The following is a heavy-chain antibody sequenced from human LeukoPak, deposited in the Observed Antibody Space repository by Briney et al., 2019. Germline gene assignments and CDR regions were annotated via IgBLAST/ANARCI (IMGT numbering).Heavy chain of an antibody. CDR1: GFTFSSYA. CDR2: FSSSGGST. D-gene: IGHD2-15*01. Sequence: GGSLRLPCAASGFTFSSYAMTWVRQAPGKGLEWVSTFSSSGGSTYYADSVKGRFTISRDSSKNTLFLQMNSLRAEDTAVYYCAKYCSGGNCYSGLYWGQGTLVTVSS. CDR3: AKYCSGGNCYSGLY. V-gene: IGHV3-23*01. J-gene: IGHJ4*02.